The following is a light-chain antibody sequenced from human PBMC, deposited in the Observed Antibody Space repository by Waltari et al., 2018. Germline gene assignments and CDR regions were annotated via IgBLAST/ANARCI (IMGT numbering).Light chain of an antibody. J-gene: IGLJ3*02. CDR2: DVN. CDR3: SAFAGSNNFGV. Sequence: QSALTQPPSASGSPGQSVTISCTGTSRDIGGSNFVSWYQQRPGKAPRFLIYDVNKWPSGVSDRFSGSKSGNTASLTVSGLQPDDEATYYCSAFAGSNNFGVFGGGTKLTVL. V-gene: IGLV2-8*01. CDR1: SRDIGGSNF.